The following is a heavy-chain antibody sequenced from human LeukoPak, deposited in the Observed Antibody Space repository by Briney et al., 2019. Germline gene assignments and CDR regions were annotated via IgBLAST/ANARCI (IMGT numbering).Heavy chain of an antibody. Sequence: GGSLRLSCVGSGFTFSRYWITWVRQAPGKGLEWVANINLGGSETYYVDSVKGRLTISKDNAKNSLYLQMSTLRAEDTAVYYCARVVYDSRGYYSGAFDYWGQGTLVTVSS. J-gene: IGHJ4*02. CDR2: INLGGSET. CDR1: GFTFSRYW. D-gene: IGHD3-22*01. V-gene: IGHV3-7*03. CDR3: ARVVYDSRGYYSGAFDY.